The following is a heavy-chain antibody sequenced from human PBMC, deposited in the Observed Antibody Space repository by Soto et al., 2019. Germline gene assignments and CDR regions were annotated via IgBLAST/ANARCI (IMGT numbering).Heavy chain of an antibody. Sequence: QVQLQESGPGLVKPSQNLSLTCTVSGGSFSSGAYYWSWVRRHPGMGLEWIGYISYRGTPYYNPSLKSRLTISVDASKSQFSLRLSSVTAADTAVYYCARVSATGARCFDPWGQGTLVTVSA. CDR2: ISYRGTP. J-gene: IGHJ5*02. V-gene: IGHV4-31*03. D-gene: IGHD6-13*01. CDR3: ARVSATGARCFDP. CDR1: GGSFSSGAYY.